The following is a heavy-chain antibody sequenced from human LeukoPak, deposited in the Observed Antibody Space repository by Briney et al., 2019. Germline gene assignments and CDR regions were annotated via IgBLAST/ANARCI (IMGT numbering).Heavy chain of an antibody. CDR2: IYYSGST. V-gene: IGHV4-39*01. D-gene: IGHD2-2*01. Sequence: PSETLSLTCTVSGGSISSSSYYWGRIRQPPGKGLEWIGSIYYSGSTYYNPSLKGRVTISVDTSKNQFSLKLSSVTAADTAVYYCARPGYCSSTSCYDDAFDIWGQGTMVTVSS. CDR1: GGSISSSSYY. CDR3: ARPGYCSSTSCYDDAFDI. J-gene: IGHJ3*02.